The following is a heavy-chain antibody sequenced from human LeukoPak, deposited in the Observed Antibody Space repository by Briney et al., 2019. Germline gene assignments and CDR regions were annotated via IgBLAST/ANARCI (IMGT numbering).Heavy chain of an antibody. J-gene: IGHJ4*02. Sequence: SETLSLTCAVYGGSFSGYFWSWIRQPPGKGLEWIGEINHSGSTNHNPSLKSRVTISVDTSKNQFSLKLSSVTAADTAVYYCARRSKDSSGYYHFDYWGQGTLVTVSS. D-gene: IGHD3-22*01. CDR1: GGSFSGYF. CDR2: INHSGST. V-gene: IGHV4-34*01. CDR3: ARRSKDSSGYYHFDY.